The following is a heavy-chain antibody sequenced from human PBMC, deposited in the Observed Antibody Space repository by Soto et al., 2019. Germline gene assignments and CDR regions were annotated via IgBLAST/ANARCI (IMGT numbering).Heavy chain of an antibody. CDR2: ISSSSSVI. CDR1: GFILSDCA. V-gene: IGHV3-48*01. Sequence: EVQLVESGGGLVQPGGSLRLSCATSGFILSDCAMNWVRQAPGKGLGWVSYISSSSSVIDYADSVKGRFTVSRDNARNSLYLQMNSLRAEDTAVYYCARDLSWGSNWYYYMAVWGKGTPVTVSS. CDR3: ARDLSWGSNWYYYMAV. J-gene: IGHJ6*03. D-gene: IGHD7-27*01.